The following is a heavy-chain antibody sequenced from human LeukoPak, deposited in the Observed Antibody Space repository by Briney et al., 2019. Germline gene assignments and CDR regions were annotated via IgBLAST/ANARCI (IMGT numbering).Heavy chain of an antibody. CDR3: ASGGFYSSTLSCFDY. V-gene: IGHV3-11*01. Sequence: NPGGSLRLSCAASRFTFSDYYRSWIRQAPGKGLDGVSYISSSGTTIYYADSVKGRFTISRDNAKSSLFLQMNSLRAEDTAVYYCASGGFYSSTLSCFDYWGQGTLVTVSS. D-gene: IGHD6-13*01. CDR1: RFTFSDYY. J-gene: IGHJ4*02. CDR2: ISSSGTTI.